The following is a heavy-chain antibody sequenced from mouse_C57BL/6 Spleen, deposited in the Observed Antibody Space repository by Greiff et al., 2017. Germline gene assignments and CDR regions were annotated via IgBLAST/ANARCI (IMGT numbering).Heavy chain of an antibody. D-gene: IGHD1-1*01. CDR1: GYTFTSYW. CDR2: IDPSDSYT. CDR3: ARSHYGSSHWYFDV. J-gene: IGHJ1*03. Sequence: QVQLQQPGAELVKPGASVKLSCKASGYTFTSYWMQWVKQRPGQGLEWIGEIDPSDSYTNYNQKFKGKATLTVDTSSSTAYMQLSSLTSEDSAVYYCARSHYGSSHWYFDVWCTGTTVTVSS. V-gene: IGHV1-50*01.